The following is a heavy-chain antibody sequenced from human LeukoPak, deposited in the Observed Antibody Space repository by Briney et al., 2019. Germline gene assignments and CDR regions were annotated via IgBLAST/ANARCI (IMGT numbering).Heavy chain of an antibody. CDR1: GGTFSSYA. CDR2: IIPIFGTA. D-gene: IGHD3-3*01. CDR3: ARGWSGYHDIDY. J-gene: IGHJ4*02. Sequence: EASVKVSCKASGGTFSSYAISWVRQAPGQGLEWMGGIIPIFGTANYAQKFQGRVTITADESTSTAYMELSSLRSEDTAVYYCARGWSGYHDIDYWGQGTLVTVSS. V-gene: IGHV1-69*13.